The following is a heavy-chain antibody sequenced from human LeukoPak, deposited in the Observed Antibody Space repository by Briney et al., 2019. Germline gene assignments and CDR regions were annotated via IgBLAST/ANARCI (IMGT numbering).Heavy chain of an antibody. CDR2: ISYDGSNK. CDR1: GFTFSSYG. CDR3: ARDFNDFWSGLDY. D-gene: IGHD3-3*01. V-gene: IGHV3-30*03. J-gene: IGHJ4*02. Sequence: PGGSLRLSCAASGFTFSSYGMHWVRQAPGKGLEWVAVISYDGSNKYYADSVKGRFTISRDNSKNTLYLQMNSLRAEDTAVYYCARDFNDFWSGLDYWGQGTLVTVSS.